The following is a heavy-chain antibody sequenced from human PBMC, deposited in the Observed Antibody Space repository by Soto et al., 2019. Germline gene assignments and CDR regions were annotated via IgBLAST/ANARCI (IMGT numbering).Heavy chain of an antibody. V-gene: IGHV1-69*12. Sequence: QVQLVQSGAEVKKPGSSVKVSFKASRGTFSIYAISWVRQAPGQGLEWMGGIIPIFATANYAQKFQGRVTITADASTSTAYMELSSLRSEDTAIYYCARVRKVLNWFDPWGQGILVTVSS. CDR1: RGTFSIYA. J-gene: IGHJ5*02. D-gene: IGHD2-15*01. CDR2: IIPIFATA. CDR3: ARVRKVLNWFDP.